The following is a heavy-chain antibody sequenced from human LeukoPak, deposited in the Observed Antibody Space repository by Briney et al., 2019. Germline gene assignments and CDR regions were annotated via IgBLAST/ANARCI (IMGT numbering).Heavy chain of an antibody. CDR1: GYSFTSYW. J-gene: IGHJ4*02. D-gene: IGHD5-12*01. CDR3: ARRPLWLRGYYFDY. CDR2: IYPGDSDT. V-gene: IGHV5-51*01. Sequence: GESLKISCKGSGYSFTSYWIGWGRQVPGKGLEGMGIIYPGDSDTRYSPSFQGQVTISADKSISTAYLQWSSLKASDTAMYYCARRPLWLRGYYFDYWGQGTLVTVSS.